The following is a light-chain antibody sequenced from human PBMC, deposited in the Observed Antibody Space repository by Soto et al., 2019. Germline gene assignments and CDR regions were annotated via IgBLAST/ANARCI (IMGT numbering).Light chain of an antibody. Sequence: IVMTQAPDSLAVSLVERATINCKSSQSVLYSADNKNYLTWYQQKPGQPPKLLIYWASTRESGVPDRFSGSGSGTDFTLTISSLQAEDVAVYYCQQYYITPLTFGGGTKVDIK. J-gene: IGKJ4*01. CDR2: WAS. CDR3: QQYYITPLT. CDR1: QSVLYSADNKNY. V-gene: IGKV4-1*01.